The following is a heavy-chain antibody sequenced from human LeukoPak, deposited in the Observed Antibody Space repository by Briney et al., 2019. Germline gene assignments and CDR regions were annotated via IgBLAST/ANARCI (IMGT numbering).Heavy chain of an antibody. CDR3: ARDGITMVRGAYYYYYYYMDV. Sequence: GGSLRLSCAASGFTFSSYSMNWVRQAPGKGLEWVSSISSSSSYIYYADSVKGRFTISRDNAKNSLYLQMNSLRAEDTAVYYCARDGITMVRGAYYYYYYYMDVWGKGTTVTISS. CDR1: GFTFSSYS. D-gene: IGHD3-10*01. J-gene: IGHJ6*03. V-gene: IGHV3-21*04. CDR2: ISSSSSYI.